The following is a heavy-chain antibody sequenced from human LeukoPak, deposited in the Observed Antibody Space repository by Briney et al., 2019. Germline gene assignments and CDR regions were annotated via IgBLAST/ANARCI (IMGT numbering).Heavy chain of an antibody. V-gene: IGHV2-5*01. CDR3: AHRGGAVAGHYYFDY. J-gene: IGHJ4*02. Sequence: SGPTLVNPTQTLTMTCTFSGFSLSTTGVGVNWIRQSPGKALKWLALIYWNDDKRYSPSLRSRLTITRDTSKNQVVLTMTNMDPVDTATYYCAHRGGAVAGHYYFDYWGQGTLVTVSS. CDR1: GFSLSTTGVG. D-gene: IGHD6-19*01. CDR2: IYWNDDK.